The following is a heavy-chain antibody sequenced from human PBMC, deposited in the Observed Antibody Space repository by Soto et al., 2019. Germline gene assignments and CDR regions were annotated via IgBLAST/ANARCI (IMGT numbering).Heavy chain of an antibody. V-gene: IGHV4-30-4*01. Sequence: SETLSLTCTVSGVSISSGDYYWSWIRQPPGKGLEWIGYIYHTGSTYYNPSLKSRVTISVDTSKNQFSLKLSSMTAADTAVYYCASRYYYDSSGYYPFDFWGQGTLVTVSS. D-gene: IGHD3-22*01. J-gene: IGHJ4*02. CDR2: IYHTGST. CDR1: GVSISSGDYY. CDR3: ASRYYYDSSGYYPFDF.